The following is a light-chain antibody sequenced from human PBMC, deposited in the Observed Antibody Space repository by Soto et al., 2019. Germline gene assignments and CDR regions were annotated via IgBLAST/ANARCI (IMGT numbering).Light chain of an antibody. CDR2: DTS. J-gene: IGKJ4*01. V-gene: IGKV3-15*01. Sequence: EVVMRQSPATLSASPGEGATLSCRASQGISDTLAWYQHKPGQTPRLLIYDTSTRASGVPARFSGSRSGTEFTLTINSLQSEDFAAYYCQRYNNWPLTFGGGTKVESK. CDR3: QRYNNWPLT. CDR1: QGISDT.